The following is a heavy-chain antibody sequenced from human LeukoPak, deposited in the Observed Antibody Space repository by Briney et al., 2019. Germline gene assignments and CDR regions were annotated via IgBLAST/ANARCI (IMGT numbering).Heavy chain of an antibody. V-gene: IGHV3-23*01. J-gene: IGHJ6*04. CDR3: AKMKGATEYYYYAMDV. CDR2: ITGSAGAT. CDR1: GLTFSSFA. D-gene: IGHD5-24*01. Sequence: PGGSLRLSCAVSGLTFSSFATSWVRQAPGKGLEWVSAITGSAGATWYADAVKGRFTISRDNSKNTMYLQMNSLGAEDTALYYCAKMKGATEYYYYAMDVWGKGTMVGVSS.